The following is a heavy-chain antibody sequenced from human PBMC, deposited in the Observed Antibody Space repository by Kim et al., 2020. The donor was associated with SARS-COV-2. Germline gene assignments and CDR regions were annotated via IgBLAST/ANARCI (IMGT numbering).Heavy chain of an antibody. J-gene: IGHJ5*02. CDR1: GGSISSYY. CDR3: ARVDEDSGSINWFDP. Sequence: SETLSLTCTVSGGSISSYYWSWIRQPPGKGMEWIGYIYYSGSTDYNPSLKSRVTISIDTSKNQFSLKLSSLTAADTAVYYCARVDEDSGSINWFDPWGQGTLVTVSS. D-gene: IGHD3-10*01. CDR2: IYYSGST. V-gene: IGHV4-59*01.